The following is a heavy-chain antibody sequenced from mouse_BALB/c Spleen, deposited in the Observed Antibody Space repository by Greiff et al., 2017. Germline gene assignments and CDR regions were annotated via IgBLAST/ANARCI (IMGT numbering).Heavy chain of an antibody. Sequence: VQLQQPGAELVRPGASVKLSCKASGYTFTSYWINWVKQRPGQGLEWIGNIYPSDSYTNYNQKFKDKATLTVDKSSSTAYMQLSSPTSEDSAVYYCTRDPMVRGYFDVWGAGTTVTVSS. V-gene: IGHV1-69*02. CDR1: GYTFTSYW. CDR3: TRDPMVRGYFDV. CDR2: IYPSDSYT. J-gene: IGHJ1*01. D-gene: IGHD2-1*01.